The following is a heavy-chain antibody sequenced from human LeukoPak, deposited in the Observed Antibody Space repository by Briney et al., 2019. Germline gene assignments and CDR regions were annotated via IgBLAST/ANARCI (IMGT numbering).Heavy chain of an antibody. CDR2: IHTKTANP. CDR3: ARPDYDSLSY. D-gene: IGHD3-22*01. J-gene: IGHJ4*02. Sequence: ASVKVSCKASGYYFTDYATHWVRQAPGQGLEWMGWIHTKTANPTYAQDFTGRVVFPLDTSVHTAFLQIDTLETGDTAFYYCARPDYDSLSYWGQGSLVTVSP. V-gene: IGHV7-4-1*01. CDR1: GYYFTDYA.